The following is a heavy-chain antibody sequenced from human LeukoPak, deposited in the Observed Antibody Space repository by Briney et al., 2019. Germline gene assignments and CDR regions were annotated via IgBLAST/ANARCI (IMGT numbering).Heavy chain of an antibody. J-gene: IGHJ5*02. V-gene: IGHV1-2*02. CDR1: GYTLTELS. D-gene: IGHD2-2*01. Sequence: ASVKVSCKVSGYTLTELSMHWVRQAPGKGLEWMGWINPNSGGTNYAQKFQGRVTMTRDTSISTAYMELSRLRSDDTAVYYCARGKVVVVPASWFDPWGQGTLVTVSS. CDR3: ARGKVVVVPASWFDP. CDR2: INPNSGGT.